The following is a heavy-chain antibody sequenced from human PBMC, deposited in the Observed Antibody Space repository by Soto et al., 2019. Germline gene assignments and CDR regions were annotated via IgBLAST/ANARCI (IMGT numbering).Heavy chain of an antibody. CDR2: VYHNGNT. Sequence: QMQLQASGPGLVKPSETLSLTCTVSGGSIRSYFWSWIRQAPGKKLEWLGYVYHNGNTNYNPSLRSRLTLSVDTSNNRLSLNLKSVTAADAAVYYCAVPGPAGRWGRGTLVTVAS. CDR1: GGSIRSYF. V-gene: IGHV4-59*01. J-gene: IGHJ2*01. CDR3: AVPGPAGR. D-gene: IGHD7-27*01.